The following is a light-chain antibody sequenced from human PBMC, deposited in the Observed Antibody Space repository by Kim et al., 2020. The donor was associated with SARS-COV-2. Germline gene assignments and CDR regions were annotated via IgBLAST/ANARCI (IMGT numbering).Light chain of an antibody. CDR1: ISDIGGHNY. CDR3: TSYTHVNSLDVV. V-gene: IGLV2-14*03. J-gene: IGLJ2*01. Sequence: QSALTQPASVSGSPGQSITISCTGVISDIGGHNYVSWYQHDPGKAPKLILYDVTNRPSGIPTRFSGSMSGNTASLTISGLQPEDESGYYCTSYTHVNSLDVVFGGGTQLTVL. CDR2: DVT.